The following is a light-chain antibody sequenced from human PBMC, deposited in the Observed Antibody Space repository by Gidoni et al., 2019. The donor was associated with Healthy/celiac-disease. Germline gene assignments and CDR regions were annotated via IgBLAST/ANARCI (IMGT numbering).Light chain of an antibody. CDR1: QSVSSN. CDR2: GAS. Sequence: AMTQSPATLSVSPGERATLSCRASQSVSSNLAWYQQKPGQAPRLLIYGASTRATGIPARFSGSGSGTEFTLTISSLQSEDFAVYYCQQYNNWPPWTFGQGTKVEIK. CDR3: QQYNNWPPWT. J-gene: IGKJ1*01. V-gene: IGKV3-15*01.